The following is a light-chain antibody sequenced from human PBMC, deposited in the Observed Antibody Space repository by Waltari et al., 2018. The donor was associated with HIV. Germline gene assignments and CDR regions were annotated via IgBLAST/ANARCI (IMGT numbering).Light chain of an antibody. CDR2: WAS. Sequence: DMEMTQFPDSLAVSLNERATINSKSSQSVLYSSNNKNYLAWYQQKPGQPPKLLIYWASTRESGVPDRFSGSGSGTDFTLTISSLQAEDVAVYYCQQYYSTPWTFGQGTKVEI. J-gene: IGKJ1*01. CDR1: QSVLYSSNNKNY. V-gene: IGKV4-1*01. CDR3: QQYYSTPWT.